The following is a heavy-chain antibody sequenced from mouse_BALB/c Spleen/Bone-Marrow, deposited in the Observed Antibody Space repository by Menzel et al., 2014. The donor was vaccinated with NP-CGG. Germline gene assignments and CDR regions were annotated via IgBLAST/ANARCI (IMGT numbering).Heavy chain of an antibody. CDR2: IHPSDSET. D-gene: IGHD2-1*01. J-gene: IGHJ3*01. CDR3: AREKVYYGISWVAY. V-gene: IGHV1-61*01. Sequence: QVQLQQSGTEVVRPGASVKLSCKASGYSFTTYWMNWVKQRPGQGLEWIGMIHPSDSETRLNQKFKDKATLTVDKSSSTAYMQLNSPTSEDSAVYCCAREKVYYGISWVAYWGQGTLVTVSA. CDR1: GYSFTTYW.